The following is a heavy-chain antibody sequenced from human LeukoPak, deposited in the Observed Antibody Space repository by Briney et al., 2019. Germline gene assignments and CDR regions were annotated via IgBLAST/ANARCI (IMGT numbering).Heavy chain of an antibody. V-gene: IGHV3-30*02. CDR3: AKVYYDSSGFPDY. J-gene: IGHJ4*02. CDR1: GFTFSSYG. Sequence: GGSLRLSCAASGFTFSSYGMHWVRQAPGKGLEWVAFIRYDGSNKYYADSVKGRFTISRDNSMNTLYLQMNSLRAEDTAVYYCAKVYYDSSGFPDYWGQGTLVTVSS. CDR2: IRYDGSNK. D-gene: IGHD3-22*01.